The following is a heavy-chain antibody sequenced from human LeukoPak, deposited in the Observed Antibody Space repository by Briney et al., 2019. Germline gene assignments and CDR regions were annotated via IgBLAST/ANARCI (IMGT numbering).Heavy chain of an antibody. J-gene: IGHJ4*02. CDR3: ARTTTWIQHVDY. CDR2: ISAYNGNT. Sequence: ASVKVSCKASGYTFTSYGISWLRQAPGQALEWMGWISAYNGNTNYAQKLQGRVTMTTDTSTSTAYMELRSLRSDDTAVYYCARTTTWIQHVDYWGQGTLVTVSS. D-gene: IGHD5-18*01. V-gene: IGHV1-18*01. CDR1: GYTFTSYG.